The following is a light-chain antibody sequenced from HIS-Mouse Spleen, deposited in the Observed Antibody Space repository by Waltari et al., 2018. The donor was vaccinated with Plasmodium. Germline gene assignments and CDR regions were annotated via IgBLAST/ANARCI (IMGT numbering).Light chain of an antibody. CDR3: SSYTSSSTLYV. CDR2: EVS. J-gene: IGLJ1*01. Sequence: QSALTQPASVSGSPGQSITISCTGTSSDVGGYKYVSWYQQHPGKAPKLMIYEVSNRPSGGSNRFSGSKSGNTASLTISGLQAEDEADYYCSSYTSSSTLYVFGTGTKVTVL. V-gene: IGLV2-14*01. CDR1: SSDVGGYKY.